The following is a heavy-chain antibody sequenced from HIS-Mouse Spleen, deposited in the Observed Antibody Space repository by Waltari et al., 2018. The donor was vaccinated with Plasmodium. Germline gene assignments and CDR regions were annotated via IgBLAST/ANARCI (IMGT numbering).Heavy chain of an antibody. J-gene: IGHJ4*02. CDR2: ISYDGSNK. CDR1: GFTFSRYG. D-gene: IGHD3-16*01. Sequence: QVQLVESGGGVVQPGRSLSLPCAASGFTFSRYGMHWVRQAPGKGLEVVAVISYDGSNKYYADTVKGRFTISRDNSKNTLYLQMNSLRAEDTAVYYCAKAQGVINFDYWGQGTLVTVSS. V-gene: IGHV3-30*18. CDR3: AKAQGVINFDY.